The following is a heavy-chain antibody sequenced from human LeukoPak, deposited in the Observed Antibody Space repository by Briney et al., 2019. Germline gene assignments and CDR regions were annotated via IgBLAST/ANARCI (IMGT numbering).Heavy chain of an antibody. CDR3: ARARDNSGYNYVWYLDL. CDR2: ISAYNGNT. V-gene: IGHV1-18*01. J-gene: IGHJ2*01. D-gene: IGHD3-22*01. CDR1: GYTFTSYG. Sequence: ASVKVSCKASGYTFTSYGISWVRQAPGQGLEWMGWISAYNGNTNYAQKLQGRVTMTTDTSTSTAYMELRSLRSDDTAVYYCARARDNSGYNYVWYLDLWGRGTLVTVSS.